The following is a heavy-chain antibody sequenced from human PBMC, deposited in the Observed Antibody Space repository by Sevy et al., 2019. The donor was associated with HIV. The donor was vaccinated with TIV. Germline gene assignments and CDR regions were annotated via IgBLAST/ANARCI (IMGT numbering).Heavy chain of an antibody. J-gene: IGHJ4*02. CDR3: EAIATAGRDY. Sequence: GGSLRLSFAASGFIFNSYVMIWVRQAPGKGLEWVSSISGSGGYTYYADSVKGRFTISRDNSNNMLYLQMNSLRAEDTAVYYCEAIATAGRDYWGQGTLVTVSS. D-gene: IGHD6-13*01. CDR2: ISGSGGYT. V-gene: IGHV3-23*01. CDR1: GFIFNSYV.